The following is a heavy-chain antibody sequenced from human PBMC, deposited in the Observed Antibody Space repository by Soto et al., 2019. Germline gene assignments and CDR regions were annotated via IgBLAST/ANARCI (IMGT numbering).Heavy chain of an antibody. CDR3: ARGYPELREETSNFDY. J-gene: IGHJ4*02. V-gene: IGHV1-18*01. CDR1: GYTFTSYG. D-gene: IGHD1-7*01. CDR2: ISAYNGNT. Sequence: ASVKVSCKASGYTFTSYGISWVRQAPGQGLEWMGWISAYNGNTNYAQKLQGRVTMTTDTSTSTAYMELRSLRSDDTAVYYCARGYPELREETSNFDYWGQGTLVTVSS.